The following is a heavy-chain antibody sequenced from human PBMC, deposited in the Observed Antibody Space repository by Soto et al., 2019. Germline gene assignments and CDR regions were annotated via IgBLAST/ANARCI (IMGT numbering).Heavy chain of an antibody. Sequence: GGSLRLSCAASGFTFSSYWMHWVRQAPGRGLVWVSRINSDGSSTSYADSVKGRFTISRDNAKNTLYLQMNSLRAEDTAVYYCAREPIEVAGDYWYFDLWGRGTLVTVSS. D-gene: IGHD6-19*01. V-gene: IGHV3-74*01. CDR1: GFTFSSYW. J-gene: IGHJ2*01. CDR3: AREPIEVAGDYWYFDL. CDR2: INSDGSST.